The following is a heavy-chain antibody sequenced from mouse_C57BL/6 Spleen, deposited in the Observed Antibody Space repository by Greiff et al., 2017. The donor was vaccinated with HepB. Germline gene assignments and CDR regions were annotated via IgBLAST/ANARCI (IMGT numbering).Heavy chain of an antibody. CDR3: ATGRLGFAY. D-gene: IGHD4-1*01. CDR2: IDPSDSYT. Sequence: QVQLQQPGAELVMPGASVKLSCKASGYTFTSYWMHWVTQRPGQGLEWIGEIDPSDSYTNYNQKFKGNSTLTVDKSSSTAYMQLSSLTSEDSAVYYCATGRLGFAYWGQGTLVTVSA. V-gene: IGHV1-69*01. J-gene: IGHJ3*01. CDR1: GYTFTSYW.